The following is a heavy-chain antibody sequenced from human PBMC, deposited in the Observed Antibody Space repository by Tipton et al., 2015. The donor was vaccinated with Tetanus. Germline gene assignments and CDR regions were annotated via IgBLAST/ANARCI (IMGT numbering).Heavy chain of an antibody. CDR2: IYYNGKT. CDR1: GDSIGTHF. Sequence: LRLSCTVSGDSIGTHFWTWIRQPPGRGLEWIGQIYYNGKTKYNPSLKSRVSITIDTPKNQFSLTVNSVTAADTAVYYCARDGGRELLWGQGTLVTVSS. D-gene: IGHD3-16*01. CDR3: ARDGGRELL. J-gene: IGHJ4*02. V-gene: IGHV4-59*11.